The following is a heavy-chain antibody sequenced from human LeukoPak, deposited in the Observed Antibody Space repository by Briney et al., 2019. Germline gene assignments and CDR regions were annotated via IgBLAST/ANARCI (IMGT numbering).Heavy chain of an antibody. D-gene: IGHD3-9*01. V-gene: IGHV1-3*01. CDR2: INAVNGNT. Sequence: GASVKVSCKASGYTFTIYAMHWVRQAPGQRREWMGGINAVNGNTKYSQKFQGRVTITRDTPASTAYMELSSLRSEATVVYYCARGDILTGYALKFDPWGQGTLVTVSS. CDR3: ARGDILTGYALKFDP. J-gene: IGHJ5*02. CDR1: GYTFTIYA.